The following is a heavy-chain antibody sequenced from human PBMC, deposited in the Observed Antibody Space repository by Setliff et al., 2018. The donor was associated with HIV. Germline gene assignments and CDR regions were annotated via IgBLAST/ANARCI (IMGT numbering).Heavy chain of an antibody. CDR1: GGSISSRTYY. J-gene: IGHJ4*02. CDR3: ARGPRWLQLTERRFDY. Sequence: SETLSLTCTVSGGSISSRTYYWGCIRQHPGKGLEWIGYIYYSGSTYYNPSLKSRVTISVDTSKNQFSLKLSSVTAADTAVYYCARGPRWLQLTERRFDYWGQGTLVTSPQ. CDR2: IYYSGST. V-gene: IGHV4-31*03. D-gene: IGHD5-12*01.